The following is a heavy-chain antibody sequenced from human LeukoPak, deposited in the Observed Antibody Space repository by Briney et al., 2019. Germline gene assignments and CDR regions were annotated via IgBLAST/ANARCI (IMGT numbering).Heavy chain of an antibody. CDR1: GGTFSDYA. V-gene: IGHV1-46*01. Sequence: ASVKVSCKAFGGTFSDYALNWVRQAPGQGLEWMGIINPSGGSTSYAQKFQGRVTMTRDMSTSTVYMELSSLRSEDTAVYYCARDPYWGQGTLVTVSS. CDR2: INPSGGST. J-gene: IGHJ4*02. CDR3: ARDPY.